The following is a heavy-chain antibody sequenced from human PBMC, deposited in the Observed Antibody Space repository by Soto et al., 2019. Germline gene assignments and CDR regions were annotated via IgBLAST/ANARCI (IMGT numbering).Heavy chain of an antibody. CDR1: GFTFSNSW. Sequence: GGSLRLSCAASGFTFSNSWMHWVRQAPGKGLVWLSHINADGSSIRYADSVRGRLTISRDNAKNTLFLQMSSLTAEDTAVYFCARDRLNNAYNTFFDYWGQGTLVTVPQ. J-gene: IGHJ4*02. CDR2: INADGSSI. V-gene: IGHV3-74*01. D-gene: IGHD1-1*01. CDR3: ARDRLNNAYNTFFDY.